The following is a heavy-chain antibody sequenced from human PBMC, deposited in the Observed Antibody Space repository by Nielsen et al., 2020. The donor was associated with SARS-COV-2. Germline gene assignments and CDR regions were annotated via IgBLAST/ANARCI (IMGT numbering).Heavy chain of an antibody. CDR1: GFTFSNAW. CDR3: TTDFVEMATTEDDY. D-gene: IGHD5-24*01. CDR2: IKSKTDGGTT. V-gene: IGHV3-15*01. Sequence: GESLKISCAASGFTFSNAWMSWVRQAPGKGLEWVGRIKSKTDGGTTDYAAPVKGRFTISRDDSKNTLYLQMNSLKTEDTAVYYCTTDFVEMATTEDDYWGQGTLVTVSS. J-gene: IGHJ4*02.